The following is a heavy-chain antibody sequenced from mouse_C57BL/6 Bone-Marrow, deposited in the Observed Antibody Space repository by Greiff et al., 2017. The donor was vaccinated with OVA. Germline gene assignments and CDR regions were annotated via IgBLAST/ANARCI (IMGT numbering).Heavy chain of an antibody. D-gene: IGHD2-3*01. CDR3: ARDDGYSSWMAY. Sequence: QVQLQQPGAELVKPGASVKLSCKASGYTFTSYWMHWVKQRPGQGLEWIGMIHTNSGSTNYNEKFKSKSKMTVDKYSSTAYMRRSSLTSEDSAVYYCARDDGYSSWMAYWGQGTLVTVSA. CDR1: GYTFTSYW. J-gene: IGHJ3*01. CDR2: IHTNSGST. V-gene: IGHV1-64*01.